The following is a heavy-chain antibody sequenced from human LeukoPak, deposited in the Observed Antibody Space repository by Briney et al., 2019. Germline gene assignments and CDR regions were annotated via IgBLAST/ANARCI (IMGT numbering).Heavy chain of an antibody. Sequence: PGRSLRLSCAASGFTFSSYAMHWVRQAPGKGLEWVAVISYDGSNKYYADSVKGRFTISRDNSKNSLYLQMNSLRTEDTALYYCAKDTGGGKTPIDPDAFDIWGQGTMVTVSS. J-gene: IGHJ3*02. CDR2: ISYDGSNK. V-gene: IGHV3-30-3*01. CDR1: GFTFSSYA. D-gene: IGHD4-23*01. CDR3: AKDTGGGKTPIDPDAFDI.